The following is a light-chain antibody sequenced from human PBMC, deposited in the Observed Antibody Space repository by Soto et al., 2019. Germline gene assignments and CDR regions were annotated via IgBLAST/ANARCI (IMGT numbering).Light chain of an antibody. CDR3: GTWDSSLIGGV. Sequence: QSVLTQPPSVSAAPGQRGTISCSGTSSNIASNYVSWYQQFPGTAPRLLIYDDNKRPSGIPDRFSASTSGTSATLGITGLQSGDEADYYCGTWDSSLIGGVFGPGTKLTVL. CDR1: SSNIASNY. V-gene: IGLV1-51*01. J-gene: IGLJ1*01. CDR2: DDN.